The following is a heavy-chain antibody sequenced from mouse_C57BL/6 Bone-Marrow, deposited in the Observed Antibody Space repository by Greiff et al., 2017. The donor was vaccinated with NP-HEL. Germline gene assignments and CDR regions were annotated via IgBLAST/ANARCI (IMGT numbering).Heavy chain of an antibody. J-gene: IGHJ1*03. Sequence: QVQLQQPGAELVKPGASVKLSCKASGYTFTSYWMPWVKQRPGQGLEWIGMIHPNSGSTNYNEKFKSKATLTVDKSSSTAYMQLSSLTSEDSAVYYCAKIYYYGGYFDVWGTGTTVTVSS. CDR2: IHPNSGST. CDR1: GYTFTSYW. V-gene: IGHV1-64*01. CDR3: AKIYYYGGYFDV. D-gene: IGHD1-1*01.